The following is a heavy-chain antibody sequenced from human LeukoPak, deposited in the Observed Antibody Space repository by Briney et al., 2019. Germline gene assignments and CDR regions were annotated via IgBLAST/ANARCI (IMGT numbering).Heavy chain of an antibody. CDR3: ARDRDIAQGVYFDY. CDR1: GFTFSSYW. J-gene: IGHJ4*02. V-gene: IGHV3-7*01. D-gene: IGHD2-15*01. CDR2: IKLDGSEK. Sequence: GGSLRLSCAASGFTFSSYWMSWVRQAPGKGLEWVANIKLDGSEKYYVDSVKGRFTISRDNAKKSLYLQMNSLRAEDTAVYYCARDRDIAQGVYFDYWGQGTLVTVSS.